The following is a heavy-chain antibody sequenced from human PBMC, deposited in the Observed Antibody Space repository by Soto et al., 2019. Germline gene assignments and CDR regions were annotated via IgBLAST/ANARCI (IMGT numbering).Heavy chain of an antibody. CDR2: INIVGGNT. J-gene: IGHJ4*02. Sequence: VQLLESGGGLVQPGGSLRLSCAASGFTFSNYAMSWVRQAPGKALEWVSSINIVGGNTNYADSVRGRFTMSRDDSKNTVFLQMNSLRAEDTAIYHWTKNYYFDSWGQGTLVTVSS. CDR1: GFTFSNYA. V-gene: IGHV3-23*01. CDR3: TKNYYFDS.